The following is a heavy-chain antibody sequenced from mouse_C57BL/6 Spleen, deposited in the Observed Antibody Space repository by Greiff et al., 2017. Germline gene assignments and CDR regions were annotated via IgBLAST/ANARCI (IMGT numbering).Heavy chain of an antibody. CDR3: ARGGYDGYYGNYFDY. D-gene: IGHD2-3*01. V-gene: IGHV1-76*01. CDR2: IYPGSGNT. Sequence: QVQLQQSGAELVRPGASVQLSCKASGYTFTDYYINWVKQRPGQGLEWIARIYPGSGNTYYNEKFKGKATLTAEKSSSTAYMQLSSLTSEDSAVYFCARGGYDGYYGNYFDYWGQGTTLTVSS. J-gene: IGHJ2*01. CDR1: GYTFTDYY.